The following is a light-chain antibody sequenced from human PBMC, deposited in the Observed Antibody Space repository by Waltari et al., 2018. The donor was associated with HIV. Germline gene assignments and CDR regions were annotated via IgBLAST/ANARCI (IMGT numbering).Light chain of an antibody. J-gene: IGKJ3*01. CDR3: QQYDSWPPGT. V-gene: IGKV3-15*01. Sequence: EIVMTQSPATLSVSPGERATLSCRASESISKSLAWYQQKPGQAPRLLIYDASTRATGIPARFSGSGSGTVFTLTVSSLQSEDFAVYYCQQYDSWPPGTFGPGTKVDIK. CDR2: DAS. CDR1: ESISKS.